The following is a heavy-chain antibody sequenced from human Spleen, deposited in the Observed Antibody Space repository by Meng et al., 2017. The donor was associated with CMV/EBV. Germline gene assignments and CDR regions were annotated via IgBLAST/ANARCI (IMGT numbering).Heavy chain of an antibody. CDR1: GGSISSSSYY. V-gene: IGHV4-39*01. D-gene: IGHD2-15*01. J-gene: IGHJ4*02. CDR3: ATQDAFCSVF. Sequence: GSLRLSCTVSGGSISSSSYYWGWIRQPPGKGLEWIGSIYYNGSTYYNPSLKSRVTISVDTSKNQFSLKLSSVTAADTAVYYCATQDAFCSVFWGQGALVTVSS. CDR2: IYYNGST.